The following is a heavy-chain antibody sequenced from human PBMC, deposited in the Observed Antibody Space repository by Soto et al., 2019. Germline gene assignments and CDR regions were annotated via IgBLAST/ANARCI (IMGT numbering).Heavy chain of an antibody. CDR1: GFTFTRSG. CDR2: ISSDGGNK. V-gene: IGHV3-30*18. D-gene: IGHD3-16*01. J-gene: IGHJ6*02. Sequence: PGGSLRLSCATSGFTFTRSGMHWVRQAPGKGLYWVAVISSDGGNKYYGDSVRGRCTISRANSNNTLFLEMKSLRGDDTAVYYLAKVQFGRGIVSNIMDVWGRGTTVTVSS. CDR3: AKVQFGRGIVSNIMDV.